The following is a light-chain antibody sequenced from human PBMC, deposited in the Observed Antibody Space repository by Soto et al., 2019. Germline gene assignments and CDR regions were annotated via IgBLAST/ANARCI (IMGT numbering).Light chain of an antibody. V-gene: IGKV3-11*01. CDR1: QSVSTF. CDR3: QQRSIWPT. CDR2: DAS. J-gene: IGKJ5*01. Sequence: EIVLTQTPATLSLSPGERDTLSCRASQSVSTFLAWYQQKPGQAPRLLIYDASSRATGIPARFSGSGSGTNFTLTISSLEPEDFAVYYCQQRSIWPTFGQGTRL.